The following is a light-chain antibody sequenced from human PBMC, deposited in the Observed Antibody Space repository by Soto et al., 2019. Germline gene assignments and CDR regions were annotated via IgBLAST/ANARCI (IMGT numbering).Light chain of an antibody. CDR1: SSNIGAGYD. V-gene: IGLV1-40*01. J-gene: IGLJ2*01. CDR2: GNS. Sequence: QSVLTQPPSVSGAPGLRVTISCTGSSSNIGAGYDVHWYQQLPGTAPKLLIYGNSNQPSGVPDRFSGSKSGTSASLAITGLQAEDEADYYCQSYDNSHVVFGGGTKLTVL. CDR3: QSYDNSHVV.